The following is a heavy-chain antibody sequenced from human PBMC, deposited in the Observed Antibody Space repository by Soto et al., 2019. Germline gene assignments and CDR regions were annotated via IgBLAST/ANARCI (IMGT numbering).Heavy chain of an antibody. CDR3: ARKVSDSTGRPDLWYFDL. Sequence: EVQLLDSGGGLVQPGGSLRLSCAASGFTFSGYALTWVRQAPGKGLEWVSDISGGGDATFYADSVKGRFTISRDNSKNTLYLQMNTLRAEDTAVYYCARKVSDSTGRPDLWYFDLWGRGTLVTVSS. V-gene: IGHV3-23*01. D-gene: IGHD3-10*01. CDR2: ISGGGDAT. J-gene: IGHJ2*01. CDR1: GFTFSGYA.